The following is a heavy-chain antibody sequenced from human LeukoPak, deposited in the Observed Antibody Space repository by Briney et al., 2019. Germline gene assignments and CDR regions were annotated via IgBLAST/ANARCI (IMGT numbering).Heavy chain of an antibody. D-gene: IGHD3-16*01. V-gene: IGHV3-30*04. CDR1: GFTFSGYA. CDR3: ARDYPGGGLDY. Sequence: PGGSLRLSCVATGFTFSGYAMDWVLQAPGKGLEWLTFLSYDGSNKQYLDSVKGRFTVSRDNSKKTLYLQMNNLTVEGTAVYYCARDYPGGGLDYWGQGILVSVSS. J-gene: IGHJ4*02. CDR2: LSYDGSNK.